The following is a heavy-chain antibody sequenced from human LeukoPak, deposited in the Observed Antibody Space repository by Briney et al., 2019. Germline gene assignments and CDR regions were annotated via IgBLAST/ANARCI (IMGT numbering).Heavy chain of an antibody. CDR2: ISAYNGNT. CDR3: ARDSPVYCSSTSCPPKGYYGMDV. D-gene: IGHD2-2*01. Sequence: ASVKVSCKASGYTFTSYGISWVRQAPGQGLEWMGWISAYNGNTNYAQKLQGRVTMTTDTSTSTAYMELSRPRSDDTAVYYCARDSPVYCSSTSCPPKGYYGMDVWGQGTTVTVSS. J-gene: IGHJ6*02. CDR1: GYTFTSYG. V-gene: IGHV1-18*01.